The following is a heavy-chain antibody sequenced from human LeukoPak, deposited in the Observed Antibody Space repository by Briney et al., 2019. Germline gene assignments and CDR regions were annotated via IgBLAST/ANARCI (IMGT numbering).Heavy chain of an antibody. D-gene: IGHD3-10*01. J-gene: IGHJ5*02. CDR1: GGTFSSYA. Sequence: ASVKVSCKASGGTFSSYAISWVRQAPGQGVAWMGRIIPILGIANYAQKFQGRATITADKSTSTAYMELSSLRSEDTAVYYCARVRRYYYGSGSYYNWFDPWGQGTLVTVSS. CDR3: ARVRRYYYGSGSYYNWFDP. CDR2: IIPILGIA. V-gene: IGHV1-69*04.